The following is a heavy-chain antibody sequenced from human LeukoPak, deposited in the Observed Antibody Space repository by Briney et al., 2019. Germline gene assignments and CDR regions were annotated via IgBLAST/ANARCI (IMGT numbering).Heavy chain of an antibody. CDR2: IRYDGSNK. Sequence: GGSLRLSCAASGFTFSSYGMHWVRQAPGKGLEWVAFIRYDGSNKYYADSVKGRFTISRDNSKNTLYLQMNSLRAEDTAVYYCAKVVATPSKYYYYYYMDVWGKGPRSPSP. CDR3: AKVVATPSKYYYYYYMDV. CDR1: GFTFSSYG. D-gene: IGHD5-12*01. V-gene: IGHV3-30*02. J-gene: IGHJ6*03.